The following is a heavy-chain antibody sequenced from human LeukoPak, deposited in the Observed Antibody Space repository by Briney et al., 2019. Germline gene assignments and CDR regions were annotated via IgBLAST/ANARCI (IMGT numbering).Heavy chain of an antibody. J-gene: IGHJ4*02. CDR2: IYYDGST. CDR1: GGSISSSTYY. CDR3: AREAGDVDY. D-gene: IGHD7-27*01. Sequence: SETLSLTCTVSGGSISSSTYYWGWIRQPPGKGLEWIGNIYYDGSTYYNPSLKSRVTISVDTSKNQFSLKLSSVTAADTAVYYCAREAGDVDYWGQGTLVTVSS. V-gene: IGHV4-39*07.